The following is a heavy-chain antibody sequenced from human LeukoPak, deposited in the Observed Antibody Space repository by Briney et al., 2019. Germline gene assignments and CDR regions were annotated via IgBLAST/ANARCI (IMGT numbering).Heavy chain of an antibody. CDR3: ATVFDL. CDR1: GFTVTSNW. V-gene: IGHV3-74*01. CDR2: IDDAGSGT. Sequence: GGSLRLSCAASGFTVTSNWIHWVRQAPGKGPVWVSRIDDAGSGTSYADSVKGRFTISRDTAKNTVYLQMNSLRVDDTAVYYCATVFDLWGQGTLVTVSS. J-gene: IGHJ4*02.